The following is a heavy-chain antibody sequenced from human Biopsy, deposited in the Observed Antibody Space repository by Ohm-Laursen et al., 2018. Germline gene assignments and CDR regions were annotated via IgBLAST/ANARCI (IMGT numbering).Heavy chain of an antibody. J-gene: IGHJ5*02. CDR1: GYTFTSYG. CDR3: TRGGYYYDSLAYYYWFDP. Sequence: SVKVSCKASGYTFTSYGISWVRQAPGLGLEWMGWINAKTGDTNYAQKFQGRVTMTRDTSISTAYVDLSSLRSDDTAVYYCTRGGYYYDSLAYYYWFDPWGQGTLVTVSS. D-gene: IGHD3-22*01. CDR2: INAKTGDT. V-gene: IGHV1-18*01.